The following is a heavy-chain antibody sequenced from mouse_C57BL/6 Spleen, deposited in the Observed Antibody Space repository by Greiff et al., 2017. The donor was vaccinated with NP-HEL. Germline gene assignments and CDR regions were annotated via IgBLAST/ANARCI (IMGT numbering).Heavy chain of an antibody. CDR3: ARHGYDDAMDY. CDR2: ISSGSSTI. Sequence: DVQLVESGGGLVKPGGSLKLSCAASGFTFSDYGMHWVRQAPEKGLEWVAYISSGSSTIYYADTVKGRFTISRDNAKNTLFLQMTSLRSEDTAMYYCARHGYDDAMDYWGQGTSVTVSS. CDR1: GFTFSDYG. D-gene: IGHD2-2*01. J-gene: IGHJ4*01. V-gene: IGHV5-17*01.